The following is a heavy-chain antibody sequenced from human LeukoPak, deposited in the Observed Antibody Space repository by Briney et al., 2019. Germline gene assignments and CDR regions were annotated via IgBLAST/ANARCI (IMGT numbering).Heavy chain of an antibody. CDR1: GFTFSSYW. V-gene: IGHV3-74*01. Sequence: GGSLRLSCAASGFTFSSYWMHWVRQAPGKGLVWVSRINSGGSSTSYADSVKGRFTISRDNAKNTLYLQMNSLRAEDTAVYYCARDPRVATIPYYYYYYMDVWGKGTTVTVSS. J-gene: IGHJ6*03. D-gene: IGHD5-12*01. CDR2: INSGGSST. CDR3: ARDPRVATIPYYYYYYMDV.